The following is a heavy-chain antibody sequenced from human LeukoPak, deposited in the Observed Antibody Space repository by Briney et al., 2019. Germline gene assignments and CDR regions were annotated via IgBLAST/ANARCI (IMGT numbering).Heavy chain of an antibody. J-gene: IGHJ3*02. V-gene: IGHV3-73*01. D-gene: IGHD3-22*01. CDR2: IRSKANSYAT. Sequence: GGSLRLSCAASGFTFSSYEMNWVRQAPGKGLEWVGRIRSKANSYATAYAASVKGRFTISRDDSKNTAYLRMNSLKTEDTAVYYCTRPDYYDSSGWQDAFDIWGQGTMVTVSS. CDR3: TRPDYYDSSGWQDAFDI. CDR1: GFTFSSYE.